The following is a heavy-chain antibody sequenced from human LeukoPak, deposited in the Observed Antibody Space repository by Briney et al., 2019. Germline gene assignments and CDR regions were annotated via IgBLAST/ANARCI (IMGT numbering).Heavy chain of an antibody. CDR1: GYTFTSYA. CDR3: ARASSSGWYYFDY. D-gene: IGHD6-19*01. V-gene: IGHV1-18*01. J-gene: IGHJ4*02. Sequence: GASVKVSCKASGYTFTSYAMNWVRQAPGQGLEWMGWISAYNGNTNYAQKLQGRVTMTTDTSTSTAYMELRSLRSDDTAVYYCARASSSGWYYFDYWGQGTLVTVSS. CDR2: ISAYNGNT.